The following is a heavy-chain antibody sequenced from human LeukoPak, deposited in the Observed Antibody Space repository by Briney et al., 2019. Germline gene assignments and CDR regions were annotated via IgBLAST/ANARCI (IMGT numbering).Heavy chain of an antibody. D-gene: IGHD3-16*02. CDR2: ISPNSGVT. CDR3: AKDDVPQSPLGDLSPWGVFDY. V-gene: IGHV1-2*02. CDR1: GYTFTGYY. J-gene: IGHJ4*02. Sequence: SVKLSCKASGYTFTGYYIHWLRQAPGQGLEWMGWISPNSGVTHSSQKFQGRVTMTRDTSINTAYMELSSLTSDDTAFYYCAKDDVPQSPLGDLSPWGVFDYWGQGTLVTVSS.